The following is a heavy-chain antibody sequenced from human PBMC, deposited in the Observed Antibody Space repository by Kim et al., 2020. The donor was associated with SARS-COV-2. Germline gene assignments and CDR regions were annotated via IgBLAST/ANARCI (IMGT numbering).Heavy chain of an antibody. CDR3: ARRAYSSGWWYFDY. Sequence: YADSVKGRFTISSDTAKNTLYLQMNSLRAEDTAVYYCARRAYSSGWWYFDYWGQGTLVTVSS. J-gene: IGHJ4*02. V-gene: IGHV3-74*01. D-gene: IGHD6-19*01.